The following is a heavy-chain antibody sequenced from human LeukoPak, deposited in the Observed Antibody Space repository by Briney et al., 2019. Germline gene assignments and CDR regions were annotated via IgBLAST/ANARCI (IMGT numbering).Heavy chain of an antibody. D-gene: IGHD4-17*01. Sequence: PGGSLRLSCAASGLSFSSFAMSWVRQGPARGLEWVSSIRGNGETFYADSVKGRFTISRDNSKNTLYLQMNSMRAEDTAVYYCARVGIPCGDLYYFDYWGQGTLVTVSS. V-gene: IGHV3-23*01. J-gene: IGHJ4*02. CDR3: ARVGIPCGDLYYFDY. CDR2: IRGNGET. CDR1: GLSFSSFA.